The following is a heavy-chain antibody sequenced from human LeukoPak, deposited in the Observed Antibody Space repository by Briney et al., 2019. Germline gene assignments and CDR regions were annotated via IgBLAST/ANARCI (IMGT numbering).Heavy chain of an antibody. CDR3: AREDDSGDYYLGY. Sequence: PGRSLRLSCAASGFTFSSYGMHWVCQAPPKGLERVAIIWYDGSKKYYADSVKRRFTISRDNSNNTLYLQMNSLRAEDTALYYCAREDDSGDYYLGYWGQGTLVTVSS. V-gene: IGHV3-33*01. CDR1: GFTFSSYG. J-gene: IGHJ4*02. CDR2: IWYDGSKK. D-gene: IGHD3-22*01.